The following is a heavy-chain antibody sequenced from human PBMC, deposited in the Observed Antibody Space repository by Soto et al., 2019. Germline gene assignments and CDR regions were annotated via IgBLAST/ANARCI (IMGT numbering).Heavy chain of an antibody. CDR2: IYYSGIT. Sequence: PSETLSLTCTVSGVSISNSSYYWGWIRRPPGKGLEWIGTIYYSGITYYNPSLKSRVTISVDTSKNQFSLKLTSVTAADTAVYYCATHGSNWGQGTLVTV. V-gene: IGHV4-39*01. CDR3: ATHGSN. J-gene: IGHJ4*02. CDR1: GVSISNSSYY.